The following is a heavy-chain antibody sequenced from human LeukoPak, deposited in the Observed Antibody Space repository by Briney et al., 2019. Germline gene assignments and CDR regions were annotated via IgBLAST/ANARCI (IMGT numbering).Heavy chain of an antibody. CDR1: GGSISSDGYY. J-gene: IGHJ6*02. CDR3: ARRAEITTIVVATRGMDV. CDR2: IYYSGST. Sequence: SETLSLTFTGSGGSISSDGYYWSWIRQHPGKGLHWIGYIYYSGSTYYNPSLKSRVTISVDTSKNQFSLKLSSVTAADTAVYYCARRAEITTIVVATRGMDVWGQGTTVTVSS. D-gene: IGHD3-22*01. V-gene: IGHV4-31*03.